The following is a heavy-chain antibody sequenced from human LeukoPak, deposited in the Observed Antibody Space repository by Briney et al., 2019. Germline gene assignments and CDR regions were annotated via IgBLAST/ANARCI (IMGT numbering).Heavy chain of an antibody. V-gene: IGHV3-7*05. CDR3: ARDNARNYYDY. CDR2: IKTDGSDK. CDR1: GCTFSTYW. Sequence: GGSLRLSRPPSGCTFSTYWMTWVRLAPGKGLEWVANIKTDGSDKNYVDSVKGRFTISRDNAKNSLYLQMNSLRAEDTAVYYCARDNARNYYDYWGQGTLVTVSS. J-gene: IGHJ4*02.